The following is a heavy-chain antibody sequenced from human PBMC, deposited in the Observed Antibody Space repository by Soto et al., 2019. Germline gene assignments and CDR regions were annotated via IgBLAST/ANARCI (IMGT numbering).Heavy chain of an antibody. CDR3: ARDFQEDHMDV. CDR1: GDSISSYH. J-gene: IGHJ6*03. V-gene: IGHV4-59*01. Sequence: QVQLQESGPGLVKPSETLSLTCSVSGDSISSYHWSWLRQPPGKGLEWIGYIFYFGTTSYNPSLKSRVAISLHTSRTQFSLKLSSVTAADTAVYYCARDFQEDHMDVWGKGTTVIVSS. CDR2: IFYFGTT.